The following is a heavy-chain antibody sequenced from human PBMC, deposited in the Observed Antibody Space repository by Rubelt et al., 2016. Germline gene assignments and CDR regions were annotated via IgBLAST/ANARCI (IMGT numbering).Heavy chain of an antibody. CDR2: IYSGGST. D-gene: IGHD2-2*01. V-gene: IGHV3-53*01. CDR3: ARGGGDCSSTSCPFDY. J-gene: IGHJ4*02. Sequence: GEGLEWVSVIYSGGSTYYADSVKGRFTISRDNSKNTLYLQMNSLRAEDTAVYYCARGGGDCSSTSCPFDYWGQGTLVTVSS.